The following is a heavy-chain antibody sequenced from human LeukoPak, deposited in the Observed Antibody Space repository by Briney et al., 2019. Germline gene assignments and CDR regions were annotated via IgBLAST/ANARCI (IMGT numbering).Heavy chain of an antibody. Sequence: PGRSLRLSCTASGFTFGDYAMSWVRQAPGKGLEWVGFMRSKGYGETTGYVGSGKVRFTISRDASKSIAYLQMHRLKTEDTAVYYCTRHSSAWAFDYWGQGTMVTVSS. CDR2: MRSKGYGETT. V-gene: IGHV3-49*04. D-gene: IGHD6-19*01. CDR1: GFTFGDYA. J-gene: IGHJ4*02. CDR3: TRHSSAWAFDY.